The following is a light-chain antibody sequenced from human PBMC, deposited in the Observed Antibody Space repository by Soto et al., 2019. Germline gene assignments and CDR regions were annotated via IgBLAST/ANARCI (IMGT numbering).Light chain of an antibody. J-gene: IGKJ1*01. V-gene: IGKV1-39*01. CDR3: QQSYSTLTWT. CDR1: QSISSY. CDR2: AAS. Sequence: DIQMTQSPSSLSASVGDRVTITCRASQSISSYLNWYQQKPGKAPKLLIYAASSLQTGVPSRFSGIGSGTDFTLTISSLQPEDFATYYCQQSYSTLTWTFGQGTKVEIK.